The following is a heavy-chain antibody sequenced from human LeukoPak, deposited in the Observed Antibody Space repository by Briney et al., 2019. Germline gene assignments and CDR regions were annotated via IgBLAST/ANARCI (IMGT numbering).Heavy chain of an antibody. CDR1: GGTFSSYA. D-gene: IGHD3-10*01. Sequence: SVKVSCKASGGTFSSYAISWVRQAPGQGLEWMGRIIPIFGTANYAQKFQGRVTITTDESTSTAYMELSSLRSEDTAVYYCARGGGSGSYGFDYWGQGTLVTVSP. V-gene: IGHV1-69*05. CDR2: IIPIFGTA. CDR3: ARGGGSGSYGFDY. J-gene: IGHJ4*02.